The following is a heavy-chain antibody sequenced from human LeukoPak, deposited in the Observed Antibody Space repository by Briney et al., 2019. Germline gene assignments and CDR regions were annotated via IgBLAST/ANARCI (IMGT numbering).Heavy chain of an antibody. Sequence: SETLSLTCTVSGGSISSYYWSWIRQPPGKGLEWIGCIYYSGSTNYNPSLKSRVTISVDTSKNQFSLKLSSVTAADTAVYYCAREVAMAYFDYWGQGTLVTVSS. CDR1: GGSISSYY. CDR3: AREVAMAYFDY. J-gene: IGHJ4*02. V-gene: IGHV4-59*01. CDR2: IYYSGST. D-gene: IGHD5-24*01.